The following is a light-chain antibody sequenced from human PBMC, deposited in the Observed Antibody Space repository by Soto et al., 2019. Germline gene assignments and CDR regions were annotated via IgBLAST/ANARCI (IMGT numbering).Light chain of an antibody. CDR3: QHIYSPPHT. CDR2: AAS. Sequence: DIQMTQSPSSLSASVGDRVTITCRASKTINNYLNWYRQKPGKAPKVLIYAASNLETGVPSRFSGSGSGTDFTLTIDSPQPEDAATYYCQHIYSPPHTFRQGTRLEI. J-gene: IGKJ5*01. CDR1: KTINNY. V-gene: IGKV1-39*01.